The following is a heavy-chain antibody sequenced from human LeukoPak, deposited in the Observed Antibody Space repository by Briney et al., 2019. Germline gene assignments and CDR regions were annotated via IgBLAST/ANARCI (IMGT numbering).Heavy chain of an antibody. CDR2: INHSGST. J-gene: IGHJ4*02. CDR1: GASFSGYY. V-gene: IGHV4-34*01. CDR3: ARPIRN. Sequence: SETLSLTCAVYGASFSGYYWSWIRQPPGKGLEWIGEINHSGSTNYNPSLKSRVTISVDTSRNQFSLSLSSVTAADTAVYYCARPIRNWGQGTLVIVSS.